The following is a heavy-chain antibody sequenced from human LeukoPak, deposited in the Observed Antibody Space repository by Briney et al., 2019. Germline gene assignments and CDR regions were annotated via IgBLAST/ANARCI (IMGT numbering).Heavy chain of an antibody. Sequence: GGSLRLSCTGSGFNFGDYDINWVRQAPGKGLEWVGIMRAKVYGGSSEYAASQYAASVKGRFIISRDDSKGIAYLQMNRLKTEDTAFYFCARDFGTIAAAGFDSWGQGTLLTVSS. CDR2: MRAKVYGGSS. CDR1: GFNFGDYD. V-gene: IGHV3-49*04. CDR3: ARDFGTIAAAGFDS. J-gene: IGHJ4*02. D-gene: IGHD6-13*01.